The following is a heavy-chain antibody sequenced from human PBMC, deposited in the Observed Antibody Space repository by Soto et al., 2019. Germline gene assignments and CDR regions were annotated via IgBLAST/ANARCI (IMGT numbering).Heavy chain of an antibody. CDR1: GGSISSYY. J-gene: IGHJ6*02. CDR2: IYYSGST. CDR3: ATRATYYDFWSGFGSREKYYYYGMDV. Sequence: LSLTCTVSGGSISSYYWSWIRQPPGKGLEWIGYIYYSGSTNYNPSLKSRVTISVDTSKNQFSLKLSSVTAADTAVYYCATRATYYDFWSGFGSREKYYYYGMDVWGQGTTVTVSS. D-gene: IGHD3-3*01. V-gene: IGHV4-59*01.